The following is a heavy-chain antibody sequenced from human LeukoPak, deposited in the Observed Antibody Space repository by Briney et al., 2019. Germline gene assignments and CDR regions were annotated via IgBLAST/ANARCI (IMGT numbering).Heavy chain of an antibody. CDR1: GYSFSDYY. V-gene: IGHV1-2*02. Sequence: APVKVSCKTSGYSFSDYYVHWVRQAPGQGLEWIGWISPNSGGTNYAQKFHGRVTMTRDTSITTAYMELKKLRSDDMAVYFCARDSNKLGTPEIDYWGQGTLVTVSS. J-gene: IGHJ4*02. CDR2: ISPNSGGT. D-gene: IGHD3-16*01. CDR3: ARDSNKLGTPEIDY.